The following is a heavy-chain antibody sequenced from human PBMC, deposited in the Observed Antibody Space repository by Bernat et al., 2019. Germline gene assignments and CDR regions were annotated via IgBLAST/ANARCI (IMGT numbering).Heavy chain of an antibody. CDR3: AKDGVWLGSSDY. CDR1: GFSFSSYA. CDR2: ISGSGYTT. V-gene: IGHV3-23*04. Sequence: EVQLVESGGGLVQPGGSLRLSCAASGFSFSSYATNWVRQAPGRGLEWVSVISGSGYTTNYADSVKGRFTISRDNSKNTLYLQLNSLRADDTAVYYCAKDGVWLGSSDYWGQGTLVTVSS. J-gene: IGHJ4*02. D-gene: IGHD2-15*01.